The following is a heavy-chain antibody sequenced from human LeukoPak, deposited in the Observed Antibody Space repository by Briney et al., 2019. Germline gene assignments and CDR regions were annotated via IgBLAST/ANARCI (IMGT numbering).Heavy chain of an antibody. CDR1: GGSFSSYY. V-gene: IGHV4-39*01. CDR3: ARLTIYCGGDCYLRSTEYFQH. CDR2: IYYSGST. D-gene: IGHD2-21*02. Sequence: SGTLSLTCAVYGGSFSSYYWGWIRQPPGKGLEWIGSIYYSGSTYYNPSLKSRVTISVDTSKNQFSLKLSSVTAADTAVYYCARLTIYCGGDCYLRSTEYFQHWGQGTLVTVSS. J-gene: IGHJ1*01.